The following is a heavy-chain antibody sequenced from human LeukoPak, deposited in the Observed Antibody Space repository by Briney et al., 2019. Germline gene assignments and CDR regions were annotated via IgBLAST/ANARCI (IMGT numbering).Heavy chain of an antibody. CDR3: ARGAHYDFWSGDPTYYFDY. D-gene: IGHD3-3*01. J-gene: IGHJ4*02. V-gene: IGHV1-2*02. CDR1: GYTFTGYY. Sequence: ASVKVSCKASGYTFTGYYMHWVRQAPGQGLEWMGWINPNSGGTNYAQKFQGRVTMTRDTSISTAYMELSRLRSDDTAVYYCARGAHYDFWSGDPTYYFDYWGQGTLVTVSS. CDR2: INPNSGGT.